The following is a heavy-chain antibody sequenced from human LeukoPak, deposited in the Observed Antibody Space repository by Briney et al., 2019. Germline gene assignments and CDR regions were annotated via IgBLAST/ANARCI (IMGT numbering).Heavy chain of an antibody. CDR1: GYTLTELS. J-gene: IGHJ4*02. D-gene: IGHD4-17*01. V-gene: IGHV1-24*01. Sequence: ASVKVSCNVSGYTLTELSMHWVRQAPGKGLEWMGGFDPEDGETIYAQKFQGRVTMTEDTSTDTAYMELSSLRSEDTAVYYCATRSPTVTRGGGYYFDYWGQGTLVTVSS. CDR2: FDPEDGET. CDR3: ATRSPTVTRGGGYYFDY.